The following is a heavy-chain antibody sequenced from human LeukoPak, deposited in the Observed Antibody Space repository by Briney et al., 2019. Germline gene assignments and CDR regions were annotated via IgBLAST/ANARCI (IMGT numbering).Heavy chain of an antibody. Sequence: GGSLRLSCAASGFTFSSYSMNWVRQAPGKGLEWVSSISSSSSYIYYADSVKGRFTISRDNAKNPLYLQMNSLRAEDTAVYYCASAPYCSSTSCYGDYWGQGTLVTVSS. CDR1: GFTFSSYS. J-gene: IGHJ4*02. D-gene: IGHD2-2*01. V-gene: IGHV3-21*01. CDR3: ASAPYCSSTSCYGDY. CDR2: ISSSSSYI.